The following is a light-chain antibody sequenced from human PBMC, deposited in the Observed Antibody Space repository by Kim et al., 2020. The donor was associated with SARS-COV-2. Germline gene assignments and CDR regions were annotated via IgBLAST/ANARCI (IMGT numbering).Light chain of an antibody. CDR2: DAS. CDR3: QQFYSYPLT. V-gene: IGKV1-13*02. J-gene: IGKJ5*01. Sequence: AIQLTQSPSSLSASVGDRVTITCRASQVIRSTLAWYQQKPGKSPNLLIYDASTLESGVPSRFSGSGYGTDFTLTISSLQAGDFATYYCQQFYSYPLTFGQGTRLEIK. CDR1: QVIRST.